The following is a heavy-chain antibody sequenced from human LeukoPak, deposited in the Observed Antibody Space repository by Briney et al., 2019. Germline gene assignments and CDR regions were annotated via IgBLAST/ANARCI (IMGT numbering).Heavy chain of an antibody. J-gene: IGHJ5*02. V-gene: IGHV1-69*05. Sequence: ASVKVSCKASGGTFSSYAISWVRQAPGQGLEWMGGIIPIFGTANYAQKFQGRVTITTDESTSTAYMELSSLRSEDTAVYYCARTKAVAGTVDRFDPWGQGTLVTVSS. D-gene: IGHD6-19*01. CDR3: ARTKAVAGTVDRFDP. CDR2: IIPIFGTA. CDR1: GGTFSSYA.